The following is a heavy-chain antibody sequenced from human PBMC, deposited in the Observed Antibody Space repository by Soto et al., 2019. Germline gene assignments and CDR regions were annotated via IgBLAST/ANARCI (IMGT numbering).Heavy chain of an antibody. CDR3: AKEFYSLGASRFDF. D-gene: IGHD1-26*01. J-gene: IGHJ4*02. V-gene: IGHV3-23*01. Sequence: SCKASGDTFSSHAMSWVRQAPGRGLEWVSGVSDSGETTLYADSVKGRFTISRDNSNDTLHLQMNSLRAEDTAVYYCAKEFYSLGASRFDFWGQGTLVTVSS. CDR2: VSDSGETT. CDR1: GDTFSSHA.